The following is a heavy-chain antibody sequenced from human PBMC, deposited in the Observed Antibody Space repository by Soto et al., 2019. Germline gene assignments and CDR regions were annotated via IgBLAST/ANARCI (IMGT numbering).Heavy chain of an antibody. Sequence: GSLRLSCAASGFTFSSYEMNWVRQAPGKGLEWVSYISSSGSTIYCADSVKGRFTISRDNAKNSLYLQMNSLRAEDTAVYYCARRYCSSTSCLLDYWGQGTLVTVSS. CDR2: ISSSGSTI. CDR1: GFTFSSYE. J-gene: IGHJ4*02. CDR3: ARRYCSSTSCLLDY. D-gene: IGHD2-2*01. V-gene: IGHV3-48*03.